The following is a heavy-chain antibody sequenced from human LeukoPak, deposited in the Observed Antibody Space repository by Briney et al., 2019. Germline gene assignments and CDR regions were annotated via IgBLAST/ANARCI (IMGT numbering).Heavy chain of an antibody. CDR3: ARDSTRLDRNWNYGYYGMDV. D-gene: IGHD1-20*01. CDR2: ISYDGSNK. Sequence: PGGSLRLPCAASGFTFSSYAMHWVRQAPGKGLEWVAVISYDGSNKYYADSVKGRFTISRDNSKNTLYLQMNSLRAEDTAVYYCARDSTRLDRNWNYGYYGMDVWGQGTTVTVSS. J-gene: IGHJ6*02. V-gene: IGHV3-30*04. CDR1: GFTFSSYA.